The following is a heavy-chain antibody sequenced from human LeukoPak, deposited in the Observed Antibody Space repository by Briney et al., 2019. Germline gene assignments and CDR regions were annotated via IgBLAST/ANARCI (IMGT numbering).Heavy chain of an antibody. CDR2: IYYSGST. V-gene: IGHV4-31*03. CDR1: GGSISSGGYY. J-gene: IGHJ4*02. D-gene: IGHD3-3*01. Sequence: SETLSLTCTVSGGSISSGGYYWSWIRQHPGKGLEWIGYIYYSGSTYYNPSLKSRVTISVDTSKNQFSLKLSSVTAADTAVYYCARSDYDFWSTFDYWGQGTLVTVSS. CDR3: ARSDYDFWSTFDY.